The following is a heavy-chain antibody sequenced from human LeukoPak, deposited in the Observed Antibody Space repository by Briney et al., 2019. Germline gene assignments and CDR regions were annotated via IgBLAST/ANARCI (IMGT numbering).Heavy chain of an antibody. D-gene: IGHD4-17*01. Sequence: NPSETLSLTCGVSGGSISNTNWWTWFRQPPGKGLEWIGEVNLQGSTNYNPSLTSRVTISVDTSKNQFSLKLSSVTAADTAVYYCARGHYGDRQYWFDPWGQGTLVTVSS. J-gene: IGHJ5*02. CDR3: ARGHYGDRQYWFDP. CDR1: GGSISNTNW. CDR2: VNLQGST. V-gene: IGHV4-4*02.